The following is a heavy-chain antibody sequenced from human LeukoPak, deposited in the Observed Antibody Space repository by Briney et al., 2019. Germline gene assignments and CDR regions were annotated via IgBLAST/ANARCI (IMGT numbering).Heavy chain of an antibody. CDR1: CRHHHNSSQF. V-gene: IGHV4-39*07. J-gene: IGHJ6*03. Sequence: SETLPLLCSLSCRHHHNSSQFWRGIRPPPEKARVWIGSIYYWGSPHHNPSLKSRVTISVDTSKNQFSLKLSSVTAADTAVYYSARESPTYYYDSSGYYFHYYYYMDVWGKGTTVTVSS. CDR2: IYYWGSP. CDR3: ARESPTYYYDSSGYYFHYYYYMDV. D-gene: IGHD3-22*01.